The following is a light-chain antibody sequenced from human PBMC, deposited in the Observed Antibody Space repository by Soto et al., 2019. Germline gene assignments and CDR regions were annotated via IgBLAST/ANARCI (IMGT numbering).Light chain of an antibody. Sequence: DIQMTQSPSTLSASVGDRVTITCRARQSISSWLAWYQQKPGKAPKLLIYKASSLESGVPSRFSGSGSGTEFTLTISSLQPDDFATYYCQQYSSYSWTFGQGTKVEIK. V-gene: IGKV1-5*03. CDR1: QSISSW. J-gene: IGKJ1*01. CDR3: QQYSSYSWT. CDR2: KAS.